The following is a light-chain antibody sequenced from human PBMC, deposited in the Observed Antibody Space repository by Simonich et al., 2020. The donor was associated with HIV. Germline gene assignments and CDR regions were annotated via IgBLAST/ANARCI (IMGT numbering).Light chain of an antibody. CDR2: GAS. CDR1: QSVTSN. Sequence: EIVMTQSPATLSVSPGERATLSCRASQSVTSNLAWYQQKPGQAPRLLIYGASTRATGSPGRFSGSGSGTEFTLTISSMQSEDFAVYYGQQYDNWPPLFGPGTKVDI. V-gene: IGKV3-15*01. J-gene: IGKJ3*01. CDR3: QQYDNWPPL.